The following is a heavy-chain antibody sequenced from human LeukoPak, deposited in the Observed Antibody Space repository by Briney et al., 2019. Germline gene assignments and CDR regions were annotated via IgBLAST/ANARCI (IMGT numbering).Heavy chain of an antibody. Sequence: ASVKVSCKVSGYTLTELSMHWVRQAPGKGLEWMGGFDPEDGETIYAQKFQGRVTMTEDTSTDTAYMELSSLRSEDTAVYYCGTNPSSGWYLDYWGQGTLVTVSS. CDR3: GTNPSSGWYLDY. CDR2: FDPEDGET. J-gene: IGHJ4*02. V-gene: IGHV1-24*01. D-gene: IGHD6-19*01. CDR1: GYTLTELS.